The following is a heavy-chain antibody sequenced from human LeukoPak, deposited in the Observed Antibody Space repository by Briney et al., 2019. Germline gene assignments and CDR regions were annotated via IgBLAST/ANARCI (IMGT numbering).Heavy chain of an antibody. V-gene: IGHV3-74*01. J-gene: IGHJ4*02. Sequence: GGSLRLSCAASGFTFSNYRMHWVRQAPGKGLVWVSRISSDESITSYADFVKGRFTISRDNAKNTLFLQMNGLRAEDTAVYYCARVSLSSGCLSNWGQGTLVTVSS. CDR1: GFTFSNYR. CDR3: ARVSLSSGCLSN. D-gene: IGHD6-19*01. CDR2: ISSDESIT.